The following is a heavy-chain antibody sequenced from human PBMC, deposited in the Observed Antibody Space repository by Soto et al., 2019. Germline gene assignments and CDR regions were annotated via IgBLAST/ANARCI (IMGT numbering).Heavy chain of an antibody. CDR1: GGSISSYY. Sequence: PSETLSLTCTVSGGSISSYYWSWTRQPPGKGLEWIGYIYYSGSTNYNPSLKSRVTISVDTSKNQFSLKLSSVTAADTAVYYCARGYYDSSGYYYEDYWGQGTQVTVSS. CDR3: ARGYYDSSGYYYEDY. V-gene: IGHV4-59*01. J-gene: IGHJ4*02. D-gene: IGHD3-22*01. CDR2: IYYSGST.